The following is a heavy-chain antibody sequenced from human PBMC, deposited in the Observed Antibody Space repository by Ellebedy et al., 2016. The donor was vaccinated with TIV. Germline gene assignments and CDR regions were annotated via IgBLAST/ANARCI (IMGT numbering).Heavy chain of an antibody. V-gene: IGHV5-51*01. J-gene: IGHJ6*02. CDR3: ARGSYSSSQGGGMDV. CDR2: INPGDSDT. CDR1: GYSFTSYW. D-gene: IGHD6-6*01. Sequence: GESLKISCKGSGYSFTSYWIGWVRQMPGKGLEWMGIINPGDSDTRYSPSFQGQVTISADKSISTAYLQWSSLKASDTAMYYCARGSYSSSQGGGMDVWGQGTTVTVSS.